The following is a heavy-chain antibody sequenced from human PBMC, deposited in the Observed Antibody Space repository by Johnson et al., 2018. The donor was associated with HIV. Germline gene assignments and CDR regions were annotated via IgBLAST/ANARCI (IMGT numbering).Heavy chain of an antibody. J-gene: IGHJ3*01. CDR1: GFSFNNFG. CDR3: AREDDDSKVRDFDV. Sequence: QGQLVETGGGVVQPGRSLRLSCAASGFSFNNFGFHWVRQAPGKGLEWVAAISFAGNKKHYAESVKGRFTISRENSKNMLFLEMNSLRGEDTAVYYCAREDDDSKVRDFDVWGQGTMVTVSS. V-gene: IGHV3-30*03. D-gene: IGHD4-11*01. CDR2: ISFAGNKK.